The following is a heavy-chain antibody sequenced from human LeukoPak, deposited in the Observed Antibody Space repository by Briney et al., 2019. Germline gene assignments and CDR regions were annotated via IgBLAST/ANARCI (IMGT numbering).Heavy chain of an antibody. CDR3: AKKESYLAVITQYFQH. CDR2: ISGSGGST. Sequence: GGSLRLSCVASGFTFSSYAMSWVRQAPGKGLEWVSAISGSGGSTYYADSVKGRFTISRDNSKNTLYLQMNSLRAEDTAVYYCAKKESYLAVITQYFQHWGQGTLVTVSS. V-gene: IGHV3-23*01. D-gene: IGHD3-22*01. CDR1: GFTFSSYA. J-gene: IGHJ1*01.